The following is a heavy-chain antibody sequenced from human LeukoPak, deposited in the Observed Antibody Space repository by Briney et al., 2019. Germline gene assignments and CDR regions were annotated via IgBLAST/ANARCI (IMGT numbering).Heavy chain of an antibody. V-gene: IGHV4-59*12. J-gene: IGHJ3*02. CDR2: IYYSGST. CDR3: ARVRRVVVMKPLSLGAFDI. Sequence: PSETLSLTCTVSGGSISSYYWSWIRQPPGKGLEWIGYIYYSGSTNYNPSLKSRVTISVDTSKNQFSLKLSSVTAADTAVYYCARVRRVVVMKPLSLGAFDIWGQGTMVTVSS. CDR1: GGSISSYY. D-gene: IGHD3-22*01.